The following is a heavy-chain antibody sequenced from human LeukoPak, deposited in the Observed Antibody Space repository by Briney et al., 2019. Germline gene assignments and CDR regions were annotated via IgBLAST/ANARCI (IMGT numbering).Heavy chain of an antibody. CDR1: GFTVSSNY. CDR2: IYSGGST. CDR3: ARGRYSCSWYSAYD. V-gene: IGHV3-66*01. D-gene: IGHD6-13*01. Sequence: GGSLRLSCAASGFTVSSNYMSWVRQAPGKGLEWVSGIYSGGSTYYADSVKGRFTISRDNSKNTLYLQMNSLRAEDTAVYYCARGRYSCSWYSAYDWGHGILVTVAS. J-gene: IGHJ4*01.